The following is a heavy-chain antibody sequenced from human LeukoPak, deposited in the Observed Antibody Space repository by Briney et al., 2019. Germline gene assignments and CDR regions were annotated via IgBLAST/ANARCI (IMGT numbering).Heavy chain of an antibody. Sequence: ESGPTLVKPIQTLTLTCTFSGFSLSTSGVGVGWIRQPPGKALEWLALIYWDDDKRYSPSLKSRLTITKDTSKNQVVLTMTNMDPVDTATYYCAHHSDSLLYFDYWGQGTLVTVSS. CDR3: AHHSDSLLYFDY. V-gene: IGHV2-5*02. CDR1: GFSLSTSGVG. D-gene: IGHD3-22*01. CDR2: IYWDDDK. J-gene: IGHJ4*02.